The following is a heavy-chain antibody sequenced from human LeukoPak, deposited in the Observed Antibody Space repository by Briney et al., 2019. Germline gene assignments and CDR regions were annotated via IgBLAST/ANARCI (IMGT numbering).Heavy chain of an antibody. J-gene: IGHJ4*02. CDR2: INTNNGNP. CDR3: ARDRTTVNFDS. Sequence: ASVKVSCKASGYTFTTYAMNWVRQAPGQGLEWLGWINTNNGNPSYAQGFTGRFVFSLDTSVSTAYLQISSLTAEDTAVYYCARDRTTVNFDSWGQGTLVTVSS. D-gene: IGHD4-17*01. V-gene: IGHV7-4-1*02. CDR1: GYTFTTYA.